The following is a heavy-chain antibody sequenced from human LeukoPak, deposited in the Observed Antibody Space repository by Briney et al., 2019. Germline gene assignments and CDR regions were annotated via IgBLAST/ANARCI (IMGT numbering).Heavy chain of an antibody. V-gene: IGHV4-39*01. J-gene: IGHJ4*02. CDR2: IYYSGST. Sequence: SETLSLICTISGGSIRSNSYYWGWIRQPPGKGLEWIGSIYYSGSTYYSPSLKSRVTISVDSSKNQFSLKLSSVTAADTAVYHCARQEGVSYFSSGSYFDSWGQGALVTVSS. D-gene: IGHD3-10*01. CDR3: ARQEGVSYFSSGSYFDS. CDR1: GGSIRSNSYY.